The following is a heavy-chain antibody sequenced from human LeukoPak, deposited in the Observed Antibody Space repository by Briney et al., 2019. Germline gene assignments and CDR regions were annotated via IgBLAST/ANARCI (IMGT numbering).Heavy chain of an antibody. CDR1: GYTFTSYD. CDR2: MNPNSGNT. CDR3: ARPLGYGGNPPHYYGMGV. J-gene: IGHJ6*02. Sequence: ASVKVSCKASGYTFTSYDINWVRQATGQGLEWMGWMNPNSGNTGYAQKFQGRVTMTRNTSIGTAYMELSSLRSEDTAVYYCARPLGYGGNPPHYYGMGVWGQGTTVTVSS. V-gene: IGHV1-8*01. D-gene: IGHD4-23*01.